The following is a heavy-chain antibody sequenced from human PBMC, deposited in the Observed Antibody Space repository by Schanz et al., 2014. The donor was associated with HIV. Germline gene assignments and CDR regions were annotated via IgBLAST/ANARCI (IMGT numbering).Heavy chain of an antibody. Sequence: QVQLQQWGAGLVKPSETLSLTCAVYSGPFGGTWWNWLRQPPGKGLEWIGDINHNGATRYNSSLPTRVPISPDPSRRQTSLKVPSVTAADTAVYYCARATTDNFLPTYYFQSWGQGTLVTVSS. D-gene: IGHD5-12*01. V-gene: IGHV4-34*01. CDR1: SGPFGGTW. J-gene: IGHJ4*02. CDR3: ARATTDNFLPTYYFQS. CDR2: INHNGAT.